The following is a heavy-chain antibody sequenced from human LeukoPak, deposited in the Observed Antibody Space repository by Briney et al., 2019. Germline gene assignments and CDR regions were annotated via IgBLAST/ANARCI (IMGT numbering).Heavy chain of an antibody. V-gene: IGHV1-69*02. Sequence: SVKVSCKASGGTFSSYTISWVRQAPGQGLEWMGRIIPILGIANYAQKFQGRVTITADKSTSTAYMGLSSLRSEDTAVYYCARGYSGYDSWFDYWGQGTLVTVSS. J-gene: IGHJ4*02. CDR1: GGTFSSYT. D-gene: IGHD5-12*01. CDR2: IIPILGIA. CDR3: ARGYSGYDSWFDY.